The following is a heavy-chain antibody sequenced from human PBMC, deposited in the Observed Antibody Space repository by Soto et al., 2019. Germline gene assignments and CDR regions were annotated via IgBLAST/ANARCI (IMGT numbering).Heavy chain of an antibody. D-gene: IGHD5-18*01. CDR3: ARDGDFAFRGYSFAFDL. CDR1: GYRFTTYY. CDR2: MNIDTGGT. V-gene: IGHV1-2*06. Sequence: ASVKVSCKASGYRFTTYYIHWVRQAPGQGLEWMGRMNIDTGGTTYAQKFQGRVTMTRDTSISTAYMEVSSVKSDDTAMYYCARDGDFAFRGYSFAFDLWGQGTLVTVSS. J-gene: IGHJ4*02.